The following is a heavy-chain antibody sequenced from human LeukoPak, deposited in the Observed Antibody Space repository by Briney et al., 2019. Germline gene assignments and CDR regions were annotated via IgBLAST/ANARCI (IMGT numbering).Heavy chain of an antibody. CDR2: ISSGGDSI. CDR3: ASGSYGSGFYYFFYMDV. Sequence: GGSLRLSCAASGITFSDHYMSWIRQAPGKGLEWLSYISSGGDSIYHADSVKGRFTISRDNAKNSVSLQMNSLRAEGTAVYYCASGSYGSGFYYFFYMDVWGKGTTVTVSS. CDR1: GITFSDHY. D-gene: IGHD3-10*01. V-gene: IGHV3-11*04. J-gene: IGHJ6*03.